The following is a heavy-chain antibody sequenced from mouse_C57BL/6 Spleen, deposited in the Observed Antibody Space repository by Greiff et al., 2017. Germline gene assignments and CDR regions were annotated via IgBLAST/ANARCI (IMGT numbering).Heavy chain of an antibody. CDR1: GFSLTSYA. CDR3: ARHYSNPYWYFDV. D-gene: IGHD2-5*01. V-gene: IGHV2-9-1*01. CDR2: IWTGGGT. Sequence: QVQLQQSGPGLVAPSQSLSITCTVSGFSLTSYAISWVRQPPGKGLEWLGVIWTGGGTNYNSALKARLSISKDNSKSQVFLKMNSLQTDDTARYYCARHYSNPYWYFDVWGTGTTVTVSS. J-gene: IGHJ1*03.